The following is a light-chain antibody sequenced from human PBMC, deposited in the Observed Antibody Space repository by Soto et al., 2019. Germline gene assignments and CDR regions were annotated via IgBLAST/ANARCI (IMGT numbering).Light chain of an antibody. CDR1: QSVGNSH. CDR3: HQYGNSPPGT. J-gene: IGKJ5*01. V-gene: IGKV3-20*01. Sequence: ETVFTHSPATLYXXPGXXXXXXXLSXQSVGNSHVAWYQQRRGLPPRLLIYGASNRATGIPDRFSGSGSGADFTLTISRLEPEDFAVYFCHQYGNSPPGTFGQGTRLGIK. CDR2: GAS.